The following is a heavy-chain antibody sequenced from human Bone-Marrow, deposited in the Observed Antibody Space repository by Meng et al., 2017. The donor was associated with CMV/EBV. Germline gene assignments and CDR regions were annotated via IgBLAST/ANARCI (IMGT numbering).Heavy chain of an antibody. CDR3: ARGDIVVVPAAICAFDI. Sequence: GESLKISCAASGFTFSSYEMNWVRQAPGKGLEWVSYISSSGSTIYYADSVEGRFTSSRDNAKNSLYLQMNSLRAEDTAVYYCARGDIVVVPAAICAFDIWGQGTMVTVSS. J-gene: IGHJ3*02. CDR2: ISSSGSTI. V-gene: IGHV3-48*03. D-gene: IGHD2-2*01. CDR1: GFTFSSYE.